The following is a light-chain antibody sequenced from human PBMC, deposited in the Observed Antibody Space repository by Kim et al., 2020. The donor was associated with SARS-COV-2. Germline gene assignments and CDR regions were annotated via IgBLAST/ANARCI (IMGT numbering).Light chain of an antibody. J-gene: IGKJ1*01. CDR2: NAS. CDR1: QSISGW. CDR3: QQYNNYPWT. V-gene: IGKV1-5*03. Sequence: DIQMTQSPSTLSASVGDRVTITCRASQSISGWLAWYQQKPGKAPKLLIYNASSLKSGVPSRFSGSGSGTKFTLTVSSLQPDDFAIYYCQQYNNYPWTFGHGTKVDIK.